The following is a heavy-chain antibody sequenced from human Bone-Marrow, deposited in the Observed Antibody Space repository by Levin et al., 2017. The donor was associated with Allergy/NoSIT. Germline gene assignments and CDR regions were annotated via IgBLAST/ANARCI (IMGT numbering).Heavy chain of an antibody. J-gene: IGHJ6*02. D-gene: IGHD6-6*01. CDR3: ARDGRQLATPYYGMDV. CDR2: ISSSGTTI. CDR1: GFTVSDYY. Sequence: GGSLRLSCAASGFTVSDYYMNWIRQAPGKGLEWVSLISSSGTTIYYGDSVKGRFTISRDSAENSLHLQMNNLRGDDTAVYYCARDGRQLATPYYGMDVWGRGTTVTVSS. V-gene: IGHV3-11*01.